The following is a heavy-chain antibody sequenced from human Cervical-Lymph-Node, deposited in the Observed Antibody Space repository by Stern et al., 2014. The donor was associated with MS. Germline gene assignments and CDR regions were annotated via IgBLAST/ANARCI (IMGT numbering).Heavy chain of an antibody. D-gene: IGHD5-24*01. Sequence: VQLVESGAEVKKPGSSVKVSCKVSGGTFSSYAVSWVRQAPGKGLEWMGGVLPVFTTPNYAQKFQGRVTVTADESTSTVYMELSNLTSEDTAMYYCARETRSGYNFDYWGQGALVTVSS. CDR2: VLPVFTTP. V-gene: IGHV1-69*01. CDR3: ARETRSGYNFDY. J-gene: IGHJ4*02. CDR1: GGTFSSYA.